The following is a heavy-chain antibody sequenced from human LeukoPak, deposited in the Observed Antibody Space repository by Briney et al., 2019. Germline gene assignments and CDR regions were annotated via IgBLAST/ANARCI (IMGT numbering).Heavy chain of an antibody. V-gene: IGHV3-21*03. Sequence: GGSLRLSCAASGFTFSSYSMNWVRQAPGKGLEWVSSISSSSSYIYYADSVKGRSTISRDNSKNTLYLQMNSLRAEDTAVYYCAKEAVRSSIAVAGTRYFQHWGQGTLVTVSS. CDR3: AKEAVRSSIAVAGTRYFQH. D-gene: IGHD6-13*01. CDR2: ISSSSSYI. CDR1: GFTFSSYS. J-gene: IGHJ1*01.